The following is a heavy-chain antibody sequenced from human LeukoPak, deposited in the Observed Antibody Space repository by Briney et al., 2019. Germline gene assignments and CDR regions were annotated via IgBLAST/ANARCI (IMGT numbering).Heavy chain of an antibody. V-gene: IGHV4-39*07. CDR1: GGSISSSSYY. J-gene: IGHJ4*02. CDR3: ARDLYFPDTSGYKDY. Sequence: PSETLSLTCTVSGGSISSSSYYWVWIRQPPGKGLEWIGTVYYSGSTYYNPSLKSRVTISLGTSKNQFSLKLSSVTAADTAIYYCARDLYFPDTSGYKDYWGQGILVTVSS. CDR2: VYYSGST. D-gene: IGHD3-22*01.